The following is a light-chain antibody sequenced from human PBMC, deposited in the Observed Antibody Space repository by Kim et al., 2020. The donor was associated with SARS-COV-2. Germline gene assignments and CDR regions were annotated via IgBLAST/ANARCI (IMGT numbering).Light chain of an antibody. J-gene: IGLJ3*02. Sequence: VALGQSPRITCGVNTCGPKNVHCSQPQPCPAPVLVIFSDTNRPSGIPERFSGSNSGNTATLTISRAQPGDEADYYSQVWDSSTGVFGGGTQLTVL. CDR3: QVWDSSTGV. V-gene: IGLV3-9*01. CDR1: TCGPKN. CDR2: SDT.